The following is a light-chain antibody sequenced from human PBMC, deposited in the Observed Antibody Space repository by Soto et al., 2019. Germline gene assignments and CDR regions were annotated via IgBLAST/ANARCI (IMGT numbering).Light chain of an antibody. CDR2: EVS. CDR1: SSDVGGYNY. V-gene: IGLV2-14*01. Sequence: QSALTQPASVSGSPGQSITISCTGTSSDVGGYNYVSWYQQHPGKAPKLMIYEVSNRPSGVSNRFSGSKSGNTASLTISGLQAEDEADYYCSSYTNSSILFGGGTKLTVL. J-gene: IGLJ3*02. CDR3: SSYTNSSIL.